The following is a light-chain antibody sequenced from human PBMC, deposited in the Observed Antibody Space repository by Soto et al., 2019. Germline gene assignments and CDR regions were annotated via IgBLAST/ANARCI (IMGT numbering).Light chain of an antibody. CDR1: KSLVYSDGNTH. J-gene: IGKJ1*01. V-gene: IGKV2-30*01. CDR3: TQGTHWPTT. Sequence: DVVLTQSPLSLPVNFGQPASISCRSSKSLVYSDGNTHLSWFHQRPGQSPRRLIYRVSSRDSGVPDRFSGSGSVTDFTLEISRVEAEYVVIYFCTQGTHWPTTFGQGTNVEVK. CDR2: RVS.